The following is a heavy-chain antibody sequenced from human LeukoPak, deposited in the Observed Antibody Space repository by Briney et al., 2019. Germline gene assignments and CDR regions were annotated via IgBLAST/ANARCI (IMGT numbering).Heavy chain of an antibody. Sequence: GGSLRLSCAASGFTFSSYAMSWVRQAPGKGLEWVSAISGSGGSTYYADSVKGRFTISRDNSKNTLYLQMNSLRAEDTAVYYCAKVAVLRYFDWLFNWFDPWGQGTLVTVSS. D-gene: IGHD3-9*01. CDR3: AKVAVLRYFDWLFNWFDP. CDR1: GFTFSSYA. V-gene: IGHV3-23*01. CDR2: ISGSGGST. J-gene: IGHJ5*02.